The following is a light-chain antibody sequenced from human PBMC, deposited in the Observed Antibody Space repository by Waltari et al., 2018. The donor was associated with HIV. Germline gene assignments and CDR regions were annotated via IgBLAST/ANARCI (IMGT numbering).Light chain of an antibody. CDR1: ALPSQH. Sequence: SYDLTQPPSVSVSPGQTAEITCSGDALPSQHGHWYQQKPGQAPILMIYNDHERPSGIPGRFSGSTSGTTVTLTISGVQAEDEADYYCQSTDISGTLVVFGGGTKLTGL. J-gene: IGLJ2*01. V-gene: IGLV3-25*03. CDR2: NDH. CDR3: QSTDISGTLVV.